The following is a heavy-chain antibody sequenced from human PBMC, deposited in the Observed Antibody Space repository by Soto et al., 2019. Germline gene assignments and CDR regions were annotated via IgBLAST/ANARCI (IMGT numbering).Heavy chain of an antibody. D-gene: IGHD3-22*01. CDR1: GGSISSGDYY. V-gene: IGHV4-30-4*01. CDR3: ARGEGNYYDSSGRYYYYYGMDV. CDR2: IYYSGST. Sequence: PSETLSLTCPVSGGSISSGDYYWSWISQPPGKGLEWIGYIYYSGSTYYNPSLKSRVTISVDTSKNQFSLKLSSVTAADTAVYYCARGEGNYYDSSGRYYYYYGMDVWGQGTTVTVSS. J-gene: IGHJ6*02.